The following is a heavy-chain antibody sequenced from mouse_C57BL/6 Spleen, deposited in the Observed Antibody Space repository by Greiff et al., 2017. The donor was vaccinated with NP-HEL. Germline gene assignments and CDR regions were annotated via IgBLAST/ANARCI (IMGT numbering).Heavy chain of an antibody. CDR2: ISYDGSN. J-gene: IGHJ4*01. D-gene: IGHD1-1*02. CDR3: AREEGYGYYAMDY. Sequence: EVQLQESGPGLVKPSQSLSLTCSVTGYSITSGYYWNWIRQFPGNKLEWMGYISYDGSNNYNPSLKNRISITRDTSKNQFFLKLNSVTTEDTATYYCAREEGYGYYAMDYWGQGTSVTVSS. V-gene: IGHV3-6*01. CDR1: GYSITSGYY.